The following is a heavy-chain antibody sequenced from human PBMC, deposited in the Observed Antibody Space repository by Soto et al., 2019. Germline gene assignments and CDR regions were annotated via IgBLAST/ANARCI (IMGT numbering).Heavy chain of an antibody. CDR1: GGTFSSYA. V-gene: IGHV1-69*13. J-gene: IGHJ4*02. Sequence: SVKVSCKASGGTFSSYAISWVRQAPGQGLEWMGGIIPIFGTANYAQKFQGRVTITADESTSTAYMELSSLRSEDTAVYYCAGGGRDGYNFDYWGQGTLVTVSS. CDR2: IIPIFGTA. D-gene: IGHD3-16*01. CDR3: AGGGRDGYNFDY.